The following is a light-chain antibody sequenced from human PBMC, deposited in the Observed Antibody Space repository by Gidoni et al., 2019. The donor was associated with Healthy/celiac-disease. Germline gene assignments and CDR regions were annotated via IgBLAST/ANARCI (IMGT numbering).Light chain of an antibody. J-gene: IGKJ5*01. CDR2: DAS. CDR3: QQYNSYSIT. V-gene: IGKV1-5*01. CDR1: QSISSW. Sequence: DIQMTQSPSTRSASVGDRVTITCRASQSISSWLAWYQQKPGKAPKLLIYDASRLESGVPSRFSGSGSGTEFTLTISSLQPDDFATYYCQQYNSYSITFGQGTRLEIK.